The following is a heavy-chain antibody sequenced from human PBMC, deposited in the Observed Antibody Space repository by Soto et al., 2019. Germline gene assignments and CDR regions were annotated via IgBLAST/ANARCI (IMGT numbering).Heavy chain of an antibody. CDR2: IYYSGST. J-gene: IGHJ6*02. D-gene: IGHD3-10*01. CDR3: ARDRGYGSGSYYNVNYYYGMDV. V-gene: IGHV4-59*01. Sequence: SETLSLTCTVSGGSISSYYWSWIRQPPGKGLEWIGYIYYSGSTNYNPSLKSRVTISVDTSKNQFSLKLSSVTAADTAVYYCARDRGYGSGSYYNVNYYYGMDVWGQGTTVTVSS. CDR1: GGSISSYY.